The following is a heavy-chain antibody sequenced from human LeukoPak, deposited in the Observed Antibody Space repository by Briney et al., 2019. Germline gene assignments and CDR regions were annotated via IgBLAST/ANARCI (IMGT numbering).Heavy chain of an antibody. V-gene: IGHV3-23*01. CDR2: ISGSGGST. CDR3: TAAAISIYTRYYYYGMDV. J-gene: IGHJ6*02. CDR1: GFTFSSYA. D-gene: IGHD2-2*02. Sequence: GGSLRLPCAASGFTFSSYAMSWVRQAPGKGLEWVSAISGSGGSTYYADSVKGRFTISRDNSKSTLYLQMNSLRAEDTAVYYCTAAAISIYTRYYYYGMDVWGQGTTVTVSS.